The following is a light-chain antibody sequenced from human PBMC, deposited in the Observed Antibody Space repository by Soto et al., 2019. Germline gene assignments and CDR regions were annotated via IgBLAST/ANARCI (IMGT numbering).Light chain of an antibody. Sequence: QSVLTQPPSVSGAPGQRVSISCTGSNSNSGAGFDVHWYQQFPGTAPKLLIYRNNQRPSGVPDRFSGSKSGTSASLAITGLQAEDEADYYCQSFWVFGGGTKLTVL. CDR1: NSNSGAGFD. V-gene: IGLV1-40*01. CDR2: RNN. CDR3: QSFWV. J-gene: IGLJ2*01.